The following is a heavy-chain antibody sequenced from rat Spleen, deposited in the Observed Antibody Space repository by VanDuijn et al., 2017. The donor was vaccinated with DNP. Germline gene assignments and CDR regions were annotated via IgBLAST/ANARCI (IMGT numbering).Heavy chain of an antibody. Sequence: EVQLQESGPGLVKPSQSLSLTCSVTGYSITSNYWGWIRKFPGNKMEWIGHISYSGSPRYNPSFKSRISITRDTSKNQFFLQLDSVTTEDTATYYCARLRLEWELRAMDAWGQGTSVTVSS. CDR1: GYSITSNY. V-gene: IGHV3-1*01. J-gene: IGHJ4*01. D-gene: IGHD1-1*01. CDR2: ISYSGSP. CDR3: ARLRLEWELRAMDA.